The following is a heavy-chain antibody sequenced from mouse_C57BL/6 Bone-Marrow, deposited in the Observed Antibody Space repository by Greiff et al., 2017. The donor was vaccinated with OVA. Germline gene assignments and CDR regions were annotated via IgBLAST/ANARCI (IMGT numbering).Heavy chain of an antibody. V-gene: IGHV1-63*01. Sequence: VKLVESGAELVRPGTSVKMSCKASGYTFTNYWIGWAKQRPGHGLEWIGDIYPGGGYTNYNEKFKGKATLTADKSSSTAYMQFSSLTSEDSAIYYCARRGYYWYFDVWGTGTTVTVSS. J-gene: IGHJ1*03. D-gene: IGHD2-2*01. CDR1: GYTFTNYW. CDR3: ARRGYYWYFDV. CDR2: IYPGGGYT.